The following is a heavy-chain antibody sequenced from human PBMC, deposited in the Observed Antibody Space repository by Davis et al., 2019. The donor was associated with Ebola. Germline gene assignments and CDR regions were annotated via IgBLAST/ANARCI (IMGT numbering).Heavy chain of an antibody. D-gene: IGHD3-16*01. V-gene: IGHV3-53*04. Sequence: PGGSLRLSCAASGFTFSSNSMNWVRQAPGKGLEWVSVIYSGGSTYYADSVKGRFTISRHNSKNTLYLQMNSLRAEDTAVYYCAGQGGPDAFDIWGQGTMVTVSS. J-gene: IGHJ3*02. CDR3: AGQGGPDAFDI. CDR2: IYSGGST. CDR1: GFTFSSNS.